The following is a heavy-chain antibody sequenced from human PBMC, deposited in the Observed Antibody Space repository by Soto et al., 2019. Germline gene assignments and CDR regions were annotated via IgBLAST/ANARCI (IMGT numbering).Heavy chain of an antibody. V-gene: IGHV6-1*01. D-gene: IGHD6-13*01. CDR1: GDSVSSNSAA. CDR2: TYYRSKWYN. J-gene: IGHJ4*02. Sequence: SQTLSLTCAISGDSVSSNSAAWNWIRQSPSRGLEWLGRTYYRSKWYNDYAVSVKSRITINPYTSKNQFSLQLNAVTPEDTAVYYCARAGLDRSSWYWYFDNWGPGTLVTVSS. CDR3: ARAGLDRSSWYWYFDN.